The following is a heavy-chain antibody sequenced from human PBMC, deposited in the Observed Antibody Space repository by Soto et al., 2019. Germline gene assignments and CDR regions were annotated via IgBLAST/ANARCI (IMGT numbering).Heavy chain of an antibody. CDR2: ISAYNGKT. CDR1: GYTFTSYG. Sequence: QVQLVQSGAEVKKPGASVKVSCKASGYTFTSYGISWVRQAPGQGLEWMGWISAYNGKTNYAQKLQGRVTMTTDTSTSTAYIELRSLRSEDTAVYYWARVIAAAADCDYWGQGTLVTVSS. J-gene: IGHJ4*02. D-gene: IGHD6-13*01. V-gene: IGHV1-18*01. CDR3: ARVIAAAADCDY.